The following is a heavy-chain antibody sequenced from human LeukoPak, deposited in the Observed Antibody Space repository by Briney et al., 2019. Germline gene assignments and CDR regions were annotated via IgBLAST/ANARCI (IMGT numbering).Heavy chain of an antibody. V-gene: IGHV3-74*03. CDR1: GFSFTNYW. CDR3: VRGSLRLPRSTPDY. D-gene: IGHD2-21*02. CDR2: ISSDGSVT. J-gene: IGHJ4*02. Sequence: GGSLRLSCAVSGFSFTNYWMHWVRQDPGKGLVWVSYISSDGSVTKYADSVKGRFTISRDNAVNTLYLQMNSLRVEDTAVYYCVRGSLRLPRSTPDYWGQGTLVTVPS.